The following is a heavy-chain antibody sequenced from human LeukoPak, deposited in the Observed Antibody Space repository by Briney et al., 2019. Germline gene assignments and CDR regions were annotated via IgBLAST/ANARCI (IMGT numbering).Heavy chain of an antibody. Sequence: SSETLSLTCAVSGGSISSSNWWSWVRQPPGKGLEWIGEIYHSGSTNYNPSLKSRVTISVDKSKNQFSLKLSSVTAADTAVYYCASVDIVATTLDYWGQGTLVTVSS. CDR1: GGSISSSNW. V-gene: IGHV4-4*02. J-gene: IGHJ4*02. CDR2: IYHSGST. CDR3: ASVDIVATTLDY. D-gene: IGHD5-12*01.